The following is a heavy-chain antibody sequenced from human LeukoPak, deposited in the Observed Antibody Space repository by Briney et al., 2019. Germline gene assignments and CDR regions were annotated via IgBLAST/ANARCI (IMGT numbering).Heavy chain of an antibody. CDR2: ISGSSDYK. J-gene: IGHJ4*02. CDR3: ARGPQWLAYDY. V-gene: IGHV3-21*01. CDR1: GFTFSTYS. Sequence: GGSLRLSCAASGFTFSTYSMNWVRQARGKGLEWVSSISGSSDYKYYADSVKGRFTISRDNAKNSLYLQMNSLRVEDTAVYYCARGPQWLAYDYWGQGTLVTVSS. D-gene: IGHD6-19*01.